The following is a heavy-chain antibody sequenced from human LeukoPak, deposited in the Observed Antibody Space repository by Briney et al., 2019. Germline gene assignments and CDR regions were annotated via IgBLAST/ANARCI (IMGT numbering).Heavy chain of an antibody. CDR1: GFTFSSYG. D-gene: IGHD1/OR15-1a*01. CDR2: ISYDGSNK. Sequence: GGSLRLSCAASGFTFSSYGMHWVRQAPGKGLEWVAVISYDGSNKYYADSVKGRFTISRDNSKNTLYLQMNSLRAEDTAVYYCAKGAITGTHFDYWGQGTLVTVSS. J-gene: IGHJ4*02. CDR3: AKGAITGTHFDY. V-gene: IGHV3-30*18.